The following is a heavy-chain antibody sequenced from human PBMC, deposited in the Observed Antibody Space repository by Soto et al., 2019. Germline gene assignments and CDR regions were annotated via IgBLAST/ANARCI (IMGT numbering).Heavy chain of an antibody. J-gene: IGHJ4*02. D-gene: IGHD5-18*01. CDR2: ISGSGGST. Sequence: WGSLRLSCAASGFTFISYAIICFRQAPGKGLEWVSAISGSGGSTYYADSVKGRFTISRDNSKNTLYLQMNSLRAEDTAVYYCAKDAGSYGYFDYWGQGTLVTVSS. CDR1: GFTFISYA. CDR3: AKDAGSYGYFDY. V-gene: IGHV3-23*01.